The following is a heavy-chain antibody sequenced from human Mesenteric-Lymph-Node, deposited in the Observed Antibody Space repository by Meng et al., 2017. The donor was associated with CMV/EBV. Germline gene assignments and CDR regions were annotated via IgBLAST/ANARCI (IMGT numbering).Heavy chain of an antibody. J-gene: IGHJ5*02. CDR2: INPHSGGT. Sequence: KASGYTVTDYFMHWVRQAPGQGLEWMGRINPHSGGTNYPQSFQGRVTLTRDTSISTAYMELSGLRSDDTAVYYCARGAVAGTNWLDPWGQGTLVTVSS. V-gene: IGHV1-2*06. D-gene: IGHD6-19*01. CDR1: GYTVTDYF. CDR3: ARGAVAGTNWLDP.